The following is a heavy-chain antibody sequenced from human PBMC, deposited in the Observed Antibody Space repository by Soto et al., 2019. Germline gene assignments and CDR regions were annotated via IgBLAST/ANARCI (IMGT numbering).Heavy chain of an antibody. D-gene: IGHD3-3*01. CDR1: GDTFTNFD. CDR3: ARSIHGQGFKV. V-gene: IGHV1-8*01. J-gene: IGHJ4*02. CDR2: MRANSGDT. Sequence: QVQLVQSGAEVKKPGASVKVSCKPSGDTFTNFDLNWVRQAAGKGLEWLGWMRANSGDTGHAQKFRGRVSMTRDIAMSTAYMELCSLRAEDTAVYYGARSIHGQGFKVWGQGTLVIVSS.